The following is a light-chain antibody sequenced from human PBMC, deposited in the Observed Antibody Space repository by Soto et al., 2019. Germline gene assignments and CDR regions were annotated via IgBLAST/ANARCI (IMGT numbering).Light chain of an antibody. CDR1: QSLLHSNGYNY. V-gene: IGKV2-28*01. CDR2: LGS. J-gene: IGKJ1*01. CDR3: MQPLQSWT. Sequence: DIVVTQSPLSLPVTPGEPASISCRSSQSLLHSNGYNYLDWYLQKPGQSPQLLIYLGSNRASGVPDRFSGSGSGTDFTLKISRVEAEDVGVYYCMQPLQSWTFGQGTKV.